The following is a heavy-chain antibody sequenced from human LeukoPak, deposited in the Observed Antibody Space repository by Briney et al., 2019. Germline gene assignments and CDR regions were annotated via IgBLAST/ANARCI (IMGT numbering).Heavy chain of an antibody. CDR2: ISGSGGTT. D-gene: IGHD3-10*01. CDR1: GFTFSSYA. Sequence: GGSLRLSCAASGFTFSSYAMSWVRQAPGKGLEWVSAISGSGGTTYYADSVKGRFTSSRGNSKNTLYLQMNSLRAEGTAVYYCAKKGEFYYYGMDVWGQGTTVTVSS. V-gene: IGHV3-23*01. CDR3: AKKGEFYYYGMDV. J-gene: IGHJ6*02.